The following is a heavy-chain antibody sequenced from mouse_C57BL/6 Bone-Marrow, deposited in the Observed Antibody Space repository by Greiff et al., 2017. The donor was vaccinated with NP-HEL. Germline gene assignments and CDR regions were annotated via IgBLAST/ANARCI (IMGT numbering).Heavy chain of an antibody. V-gene: IGHV1-53*01. J-gene: IGHJ3*01. CDR2: INPSNGGT. Sequence: QVQLQQPGTELVKPGASVKLSCKASGYTFTSYWMHWVKQRPGQGLEWIGNINPSNGGTNYNEKLKSKATLTVDKSSSTAYMQLSNLTSEDSAVYYCARDGNYEAWFAYWGQGTLVTVSA. CDR3: ARDGNYEAWFAY. D-gene: IGHD2-1*01. CDR1: GYTFTSYW.